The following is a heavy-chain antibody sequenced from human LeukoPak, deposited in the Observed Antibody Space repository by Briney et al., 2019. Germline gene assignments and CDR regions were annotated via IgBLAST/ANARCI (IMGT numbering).Heavy chain of an antibody. J-gene: IGHJ4*02. CDR3: ARSLSSGMFDY. Sequence: PSETLSLTCTVSGGSISSYYWSWIRQPPGKGLEWIGYIYYSGSTNYNPSLKSRVTISVDTSKNQFSLMLSSVTAADTAVYYCARSLSSGMFDYRGQGTLVTVSS. D-gene: IGHD3-22*01. CDR2: IYYSGST. CDR1: GGSISSYY. V-gene: IGHV4-59*01.